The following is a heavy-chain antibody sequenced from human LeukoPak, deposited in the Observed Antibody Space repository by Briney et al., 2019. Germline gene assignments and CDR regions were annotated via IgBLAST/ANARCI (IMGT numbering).Heavy chain of an antibody. D-gene: IGHD1-26*01. CDR2: ISGSGGST. CDR3: ASAPLGSTRP. Sequence: QTGGSLRLSCAASGFTFSSYAMSWVRQAPGKGLEWVPAISGSGGSTYYADSVKGRFTISRDNSKNTLYLQMNSLRAEDTAVYYCASAPLGSTRPWGQGTLVTVSS. J-gene: IGHJ5*02. V-gene: IGHV3-23*01. CDR1: GFTFSSYA.